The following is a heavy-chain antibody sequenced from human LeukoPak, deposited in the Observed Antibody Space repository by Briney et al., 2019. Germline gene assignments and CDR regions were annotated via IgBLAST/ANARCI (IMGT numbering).Heavy chain of an antibody. J-gene: IGHJ5*02. CDR2: IDHNSRAT. CDR1: GCTFTDYY. D-gene: IGHD1-26*01. CDR3: ARVGATYSGDP. Sequence: AAVNDSCMASGCTFTDYYIHWVRQAPARGLEWMAWIDHNSRATNDGQEFQGRITMTRDTFISTAYMELSRLRSDDTAVYYCARVGATYSGDPWGQGTLVTVSS. V-gene: IGHV1-2*02.